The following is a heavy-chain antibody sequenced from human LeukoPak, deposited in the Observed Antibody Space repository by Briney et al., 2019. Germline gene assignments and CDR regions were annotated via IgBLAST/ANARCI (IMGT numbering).Heavy chain of an antibody. D-gene: IGHD6-19*01. J-gene: IGHJ6*02. CDR2: IRNSGSTR. Sequence: GGSLRLSCAASGFTFSSYEMNWVRQAPGKGLEGVSYIRNSGSTRYYAASVKGRFTISRDNAKNSLYLKMNSLRDEDTAVYYCARDGSGWLYYYYGMDVWGQGTPVTVSS. V-gene: IGHV3-48*03. CDR1: GFTFSSYE. CDR3: ARDGSGWLYYYYGMDV.